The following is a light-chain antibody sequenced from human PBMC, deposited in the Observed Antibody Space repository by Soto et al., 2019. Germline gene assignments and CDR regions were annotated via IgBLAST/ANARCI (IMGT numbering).Light chain of an antibody. CDR3: QQYNSYSVNA. J-gene: IGKJ2*01. Sequence: DIQMTQSPYTLSASVGDRVTITCRASQSISGWLAWYQQKPGKAPKLLIYDASSLESGVPSRFSGSGSGTEFTLTISTLQPDDFATSYCQQYNSYSVNAFGQGTKLEIK. CDR1: QSISGW. CDR2: DAS. V-gene: IGKV1-5*01.